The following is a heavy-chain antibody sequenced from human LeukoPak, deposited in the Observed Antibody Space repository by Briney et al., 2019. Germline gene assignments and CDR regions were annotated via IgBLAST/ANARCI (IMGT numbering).Heavy chain of an antibody. V-gene: IGHV3-30*18. J-gene: IGHJ4*02. Sequence: GGSLRLSCAASGFTFSSYGMHWVRQAPGKGLEWVAVISYDGSNKYYADSVKGRFTISRDNSENTLYLQMNSLRAEDTAVYYCAKDPSSTDFDYWSQGTLVTVSS. CDR2: ISYDGSNK. CDR1: GFTFSSYG. CDR3: AKDPSSTDFDY. D-gene: IGHD5/OR15-5a*01.